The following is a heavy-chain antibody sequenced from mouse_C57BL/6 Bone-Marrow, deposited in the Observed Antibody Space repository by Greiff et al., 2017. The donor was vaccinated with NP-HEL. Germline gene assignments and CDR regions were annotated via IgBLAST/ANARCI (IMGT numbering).Heavy chain of an antibody. J-gene: IGHJ3*01. CDR2: IYPGSGST. D-gene: IGHD1-1*01. CDR3: ARGGNNYYGSSPFAY. Sequence: QVQLQQPGAELVKPGASVKMFCKASGYTFTSYWITWVKQRPGQGLEWIGDIYPGSGSTNYNEKFKSKATLTVDTSSSTAYMQLSSLTSEDSAVYYCARGGNNYYGSSPFAYWGQGTLVTVSA. CDR1: GYTFTSYW. V-gene: IGHV1-55*01.